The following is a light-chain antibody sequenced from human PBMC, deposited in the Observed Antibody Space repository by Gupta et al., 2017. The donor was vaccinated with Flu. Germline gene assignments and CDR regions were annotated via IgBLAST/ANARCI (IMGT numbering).Light chain of an antibody. CDR2: RDS. J-gene: IGLJ2*01. CDR3: QVGDSYTAVI. Sequence: LEKTAKITCGGKNIGNKNVHWYQQKPGQAPVLVIYRDSNRTAGIPGRFSGSNAGNTATLTISGAQAGDEADYYCQVGDSYTAVIFGGGTMVTVL. CDR1: NIGNKN. V-gene: IGLV3-9*01.